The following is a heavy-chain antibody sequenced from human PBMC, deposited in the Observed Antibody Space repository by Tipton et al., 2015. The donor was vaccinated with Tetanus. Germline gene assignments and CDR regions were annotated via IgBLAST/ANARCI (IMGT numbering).Heavy chain of an antibody. CDR3: ARGKDYTGSGSYWYFDL. J-gene: IGHJ2*01. CDR2: VYYTGST. D-gene: IGHD3-10*01. CDR1: GGSMSTYY. Sequence: TLSLTCTVSGGSMSTYYWSWIRQPPGKGLEWIGYVYYTGSTDYNPSLKSRVTISVDTSKSQFSLSLTSATAADTAVYYCARGKDYTGSGSYWYFDLWGRGTLVTVSS. V-gene: IGHV4-59*12.